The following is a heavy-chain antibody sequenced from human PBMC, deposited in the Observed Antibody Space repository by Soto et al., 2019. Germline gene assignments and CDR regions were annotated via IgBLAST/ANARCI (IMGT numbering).Heavy chain of an antibody. V-gene: IGHV3-74*01. CDR1: GFTFSVYW. D-gene: IGHD4-4*01. J-gene: IGHJ6*02. CDR2: IDSDGSTT. CDR3: ARPGYSKYGAGVDD. Sequence: EVQLVESGGGLVQPGGSLRLSCAASGFTFSVYWMHWVRQAPGKGLVWVSRIDSDGSTTSYADSVKGRFTISRDNAKSTLYLQMNSLRAEDTAVYYCARPGYSKYGAGVDDWGQGTRVTVSS.